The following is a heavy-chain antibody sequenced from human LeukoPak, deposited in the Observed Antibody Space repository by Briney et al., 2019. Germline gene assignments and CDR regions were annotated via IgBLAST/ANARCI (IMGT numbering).Heavy chain of an antibody. Sequence: AGGSLRLSWAAAGFCFSGFGMKWVRQAPGKVLEWISYIGSSGSAGGNIYYEVSVKGRFTVSRDSAKDSLFLQMNSLQDADTAVYYCARAPTPYFTYYMDVWGKGITVTASS. D-gene: IGHD2-21*01. V-gene: IGHV3-48*02. CDR3: ARAPTPYFTYYMDV. CDR2: IGSSGSAGGNI. J-gene: IGHJ6*03. CDR1: GFCFSGFG.